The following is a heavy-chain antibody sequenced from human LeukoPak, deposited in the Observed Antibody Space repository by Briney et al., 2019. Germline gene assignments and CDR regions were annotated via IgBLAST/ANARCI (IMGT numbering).Heavy chain of an antibody. J-gene: IGHJ4*02. CDR1: GFAFSSYG. V-gene: IGHV3-30*18. CDR3: AKGRGYSGYDSDY. D-gene: IGHD5-12*01. Sequence: GGSLRLSCAASGFAFSSYGMHWVRQAPGKGLEWVAVISYDGSNKYYADSMKGRFTISRDNSKNTLYLQMNSLRAEDTAVYYCAKGRGYSGYDSDYWGQGTLVTVSS. CDR2: ISYDGSNK.